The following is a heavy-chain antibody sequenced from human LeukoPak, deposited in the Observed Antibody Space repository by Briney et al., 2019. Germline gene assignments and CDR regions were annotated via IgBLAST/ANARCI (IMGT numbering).Heavy chain of an antibody. V-gene: IGHV4-34*01. CDR1: GGSFSGYY. D-gene: IGHD6-19*01. CDR2: INHSGST. Sequence: SETLSLTCAVYGGSFSGYYWTWIRQPPGKGLEWIGEINHSGSTNYNPSLKSRVTISVDTSKNQFSLNLNSMTAADTAVYYCARSGWYSFDYWGQGTLVTVSS. J-gene: IGHJ4*02. CDR3: ARSGWYSFDY.